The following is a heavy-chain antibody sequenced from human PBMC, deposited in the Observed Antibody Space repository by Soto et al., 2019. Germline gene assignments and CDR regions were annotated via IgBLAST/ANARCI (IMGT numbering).Heavy chain of an antibody. Sequence: EVQLVESGGGLVKPGGSLRLSCAASGFTFSSYSMNWVRQAPGKGLEWVSSISSSSSYIYYADSVKGRFTISRDNAKNSLYLKRNSLRAEDTAVYYCAGVPPRGYSHSFQGDYWGNGTLVTVSS. CDR2: ISSSSSYI. J-gene: IGHJ4*01. D-gene: IGHD5-18*01. CDR1: GFTFSSYS. CDR3: AGVPPRGYSHSFQGDY. V-gene: IGHV3-21*01.